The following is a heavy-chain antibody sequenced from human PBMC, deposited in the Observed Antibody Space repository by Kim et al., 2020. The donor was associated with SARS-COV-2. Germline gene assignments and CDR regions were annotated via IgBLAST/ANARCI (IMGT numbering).Heavy chain of an antibody. CDR3: ARDRYVWGSWSSGGYGMDV. D-gene: IGHD3-16*01. CDR2: IYYSGST. V-gene: IGHV4-61*01. J-gene: IGHJ6*02. CDR1: GGSVSSGSYY. Sequence: SETLSLTCTVSGGSVSSGSYYWSWIRQPPGKGLEWIGYIYYSGSTNYNPSLKSRVTISVDTSKNQFSLKLSSVTAADTAVYYCARDRYVWGSWSSGGYGMDVWGQGTTVTVSS.